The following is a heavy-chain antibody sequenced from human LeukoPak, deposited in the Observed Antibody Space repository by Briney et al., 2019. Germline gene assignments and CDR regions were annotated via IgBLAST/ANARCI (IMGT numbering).Heavy chain of an antibody. V-gene: IGHV5-51*01. J-gene: IGHJ6*03. D-gene: IGHD6-13*01. CDR2: IYPGDSDT. CDR1: GYSFTSYW. CDR3: ARLGPASIAAAGPTLYYMDV. Sequence: GESLKISCKGSGYSFTSYWIGWVRQMPGKGLECMGIIYPGDSDTRYSPSFQGQVTISADKSISTAYLQWSSLKASDTAMYYCARLGPASIAAAGPTLYYMDVWGKGTTVTVSS.